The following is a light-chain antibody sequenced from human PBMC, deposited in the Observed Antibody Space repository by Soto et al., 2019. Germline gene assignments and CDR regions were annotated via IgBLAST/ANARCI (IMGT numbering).Light chain of an antibody. Sequence: QSVLTQPPSASGTPGQRVTISCSGSSSNIGTNSVNWYQQLPETAPKLLIYSNNQRPSGVPARFSGSKSGNTASLTVSGLQAEDEADYYCSSHAGSINVVFGGGTKLTVL. CDR2: SNN. CDR3: SSHAGSINVV. J-gene: IGLJ2*01. V-gene: IGLV1-44*01. CDR1: SSNIGTNS.